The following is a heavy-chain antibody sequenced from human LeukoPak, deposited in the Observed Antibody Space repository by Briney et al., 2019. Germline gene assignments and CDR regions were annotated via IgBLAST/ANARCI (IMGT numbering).Heavy chain of an antibody. CDR2: ISGSDSE. CDR1: RFTLSSYA. Sequence: GGSLRLSRAASRFTLSSYARNWVRQARGRGLEWVSGISGSDSEYYADSVTGGWSISRDKSKNTEYLVMDSLRAEGTGVCCCAQRGAEVGASVAPGDYWGQGTLLTVSS. V-gene: IGHV3-23*01. D-gene: IGHD1-26*01. CDR3: AQRGAEVGASVAPGDY. J-gene: IGHJ4*02.